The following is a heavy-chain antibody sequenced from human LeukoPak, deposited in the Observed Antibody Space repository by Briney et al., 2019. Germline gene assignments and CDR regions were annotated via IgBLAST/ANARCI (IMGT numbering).Heavy chain of an antibody. Sequence: SGTLSLTCAVSGGSISSSNWWSWVRQPPGKGLEWIGEIYHSGSINYNPSLKSRVTISVDTSKNQFFLKLSSVTAADTAVYHCARDRGDTAMVPDYWGQGTLVAVSS. V-gene: IGHV4-4*02. CDR3: ARDRGDTAMVPDY. D-gene: IGHD5-18*01. CDR1: GGSISSSNW. CDR2: IYHSGSI. J-gene: IGHJ4*02.